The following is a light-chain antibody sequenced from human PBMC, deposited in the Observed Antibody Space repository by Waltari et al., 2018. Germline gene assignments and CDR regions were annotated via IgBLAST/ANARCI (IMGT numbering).Light chain of an antibody. CDR1: SSDIGKYNL. J-gene: IGLJ3*02. CDR3: CSYAGSAVSV. Sequence: QSALTQTATVSGSPGQSITISCSGASSDIGKYNLVSWYHQHPGKAPTLIIYDVNKRPSGVSNRFSGSKSGNTAFLTISGLQTADEADYYCCSYAGSAVSVFGGGTKLTVL. V-gene: IGLV2-23*02. CDR2: DVN.